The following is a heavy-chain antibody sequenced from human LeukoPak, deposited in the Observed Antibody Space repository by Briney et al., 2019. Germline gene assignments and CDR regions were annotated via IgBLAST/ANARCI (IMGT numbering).Heavy chain of an antibody. J-gene: IGHJ3*02. CDR2: IYYGGST. V-gene: IGHV4-39*01. D-gene: IGHD3-22*01. CDR3: ARAYYYASSAFDI. CDR1: GGSISSNTYY. Sequence: SETLSLTCTVSGGSISSNTYYWEWIRQPPWKGLESIGSIYYGGSTYYNPSLKSRVIISVDTSKNQFSLKLSSVTAADTAVYYCARAYYYASSAFDIWGQGTMVTVSS.